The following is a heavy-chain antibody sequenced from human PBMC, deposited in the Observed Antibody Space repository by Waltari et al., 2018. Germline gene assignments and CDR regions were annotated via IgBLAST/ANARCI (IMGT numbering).Heavy chain of an antibody. Sequence: QVQLVESGGGVVQPGRSLRLSCAASGFTFSSYAMHWVRQAPGKGLEWVAVISYDGSNKYYADSVKGRFTISRDNSKNTLYLQMNSLRAEDTAVYYCARDPGSGWYVGIHYWGQGTLVTVSS. CDR2: ISYDGSNK. J-gene: IGHJ4*02. V-gene: IGHV3-30-3*01. CDR1: GFTFSSYA. D-gene: IGHD6-19*01. CDR3: ARDPGSGWYVGIHY.